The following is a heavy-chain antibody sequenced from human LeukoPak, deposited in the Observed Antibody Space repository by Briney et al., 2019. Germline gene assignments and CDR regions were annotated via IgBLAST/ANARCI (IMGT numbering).Heavy chain of an antibody. CDR2: IYHSGST. CDR3: ARVSSSGYYQYYFDY. CDR1: GGSISSGGYS. V-gene: IGHV4-30-2*01. J-gene: IGHJ4*02. D-gene: IGHD3-22*01. Sequence: PSETLSLTCAVSGGSISSGGYSWSWIRQPPGKGLEWIGYIYHSGSTYYNPSLKSRVTISVDTSKNQFSLKLSSVTAADTAVYYCARVSSSGYYQYYFDYWGQGTLVTVSS.